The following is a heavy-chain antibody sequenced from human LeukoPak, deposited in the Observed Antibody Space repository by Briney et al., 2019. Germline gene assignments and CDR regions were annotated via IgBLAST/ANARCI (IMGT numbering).Heavy chain of an antibody. CDR1: GFTFSSYS. CDR3: AKSIPDWATAFDY. V-gene: IGHV3-21*01. CDR2: ISSSSSYI. D-gene: IGHD3-9*01. Sequence: GGSLRLCCAASGFTFSSYSMNWVRQAPGKGLEWVSSISSSSSYIYYADSVKGRFTISRDNSKNTLYLQMNSLRAEDTAVYYCAKSIPDWATAFDYWGQGTLVTVSS. J-gene: IGHJ4*02.